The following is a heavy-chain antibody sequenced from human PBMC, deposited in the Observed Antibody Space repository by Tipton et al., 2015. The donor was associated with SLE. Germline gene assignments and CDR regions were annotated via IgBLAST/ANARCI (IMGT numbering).Heavy chain of an antibody. CDR1: RFTFSTYG. D-gene: IGHD1-26*01. J-gene: IGHJ3*02. CDR3: ARRNSEWGAFDM. CDR2: ISGSDGST. Sequence: SLRLSCAASRFTFSTYGMRWVRQSPEKGLEWASSISGSDGSTYYADSVKGRFTISRDNSKNTLYLQMNGLRAKDTAVYYCARRNSEWGAFDMWGEGALVTVSS. V-gene: IGHV3-23*01.